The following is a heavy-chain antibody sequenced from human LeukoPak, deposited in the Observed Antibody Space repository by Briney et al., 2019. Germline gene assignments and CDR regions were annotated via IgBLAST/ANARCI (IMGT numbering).Heavy chain of an antibody. CDR1: GGTFSSYA. D-gene: IGHD6-13*01. CDR3: ARDLGSGSSWYGGYFDY. Sequence: SVKVSCTASGGTFSSYAISWVRQAPGQGLEWMGGIIPIFGTANYAQKFQGRVTITADESTSTAYMELSSLRSEDTAVYYCARDLGSGSSWYGGYFDYWGQGTLVTVSS. CDR2: IIPIFGTA. V-gene: IGHV1-69*13. J-gene: IGHJ4*02.